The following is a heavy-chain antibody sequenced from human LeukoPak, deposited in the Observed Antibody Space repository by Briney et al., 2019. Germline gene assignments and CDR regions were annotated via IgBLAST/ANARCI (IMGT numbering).Heavy chain of an antibody. J-gene: IGHJ5*02. CDR1: GFTFNKYA. CDR3: AKDIVVVPAAGDCFDP. CDR2: LSGSGGST. V-gene: IGHV3-23*01. Sequence: GGSLRLSCATSGFTFNKYAMSWVRQAPGKGLEWVSSLSGSGGSTHYADSVKGRFTISRDNSKNTLYLQMNSLRADDTAVYYCAKDIVVVPAAGDCFDPWGQGTLVTVSS. D-gene: IGHD2-2*01.